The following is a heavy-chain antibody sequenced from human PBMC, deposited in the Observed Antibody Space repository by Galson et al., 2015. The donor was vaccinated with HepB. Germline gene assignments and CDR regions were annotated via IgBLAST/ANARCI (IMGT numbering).Heavy chain of an antibody. Sequence: SLRLSCAASGFTFSSYAMHWVRQAPGKGLEWVAVISYDGSNKYYADSVKGRFTISRDNSKNTLYLRMNSLRAEDTAVYYCARDWGWYCSGGSCYYYGMDVWGQGTTVTVSS. CDR2: ISYDGSNK. J-gene: IGHJ6*02. CDR1: GFTFSSYA. D-gene: IGHD2-15*01. V-gene: IGHV3-30-3*01. CDR3: ARDWGWYCSGGSCYYYGMDV.